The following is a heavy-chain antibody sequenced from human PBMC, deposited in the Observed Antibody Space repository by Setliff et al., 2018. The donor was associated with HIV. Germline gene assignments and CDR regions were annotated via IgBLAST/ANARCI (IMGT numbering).Heavy chain of an antibody. CDR1: GGSISGSNW. V-gene: IGHV4-4*02. CDR3: ASRVYYYDSNNFLREEGFDP. CDR2: ITPTGDT. D-gene: IGHD3-22*01. Sequence: SETLSLTCAVSGGSISGSNWWSWVRQPPGKGLEWIGEITPTGDTNYIPSLKSRVAMSLDTSKNQFSLNLTSVTAADSAVYYCASRVYYYDSNNFLREEGFDPWGQGTLVTVSS. J-gene: IGHJ5*02.